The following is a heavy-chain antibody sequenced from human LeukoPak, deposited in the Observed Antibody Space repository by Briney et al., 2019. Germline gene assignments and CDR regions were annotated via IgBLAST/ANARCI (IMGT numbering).Heavy chain of an antibody. J-gene: IGHJ4*02. CDR3: ARRGVKRITMVRGVTFDY. V-gene: IGHV4-59*01. Sequence: SETLSLTYTVSAGSMSSYYWSWIRQPPGKGLEWIGYLYYSGSTNYNPSLKSRVTISVDTSKNEFSLKLSSVTAADTAVYYCARRGVKRITMVRGVTFDYWGQGTLVTVSS. CDR2: LYYSGST. D-gene: IGHD3-10*01. CDR1: AGSMSSYY.